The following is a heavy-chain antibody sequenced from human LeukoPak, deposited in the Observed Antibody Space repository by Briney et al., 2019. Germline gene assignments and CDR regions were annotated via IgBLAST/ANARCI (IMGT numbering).Heavy chain of an antibody. CDR1: GGSISSGGYY. J-gene: IGHJ4*02. CDR2: IYHSGST. CDR3: ARDSGYDILTGYYIEPFIGLDY. V-gene: IGHV4-30-2*01. D-gene: IGHD3-9*01. Sequence: SETLSLTCTVSGGSISSGGYYWSWIRQPPGKGLEWIGYIYHSGSTYYNPSLKSRVTISVDRSKNQFSLKLSSVTAADTAVYYCARDSGYDILTGYYIEPFIGLDYWGQGTLVTVSS.